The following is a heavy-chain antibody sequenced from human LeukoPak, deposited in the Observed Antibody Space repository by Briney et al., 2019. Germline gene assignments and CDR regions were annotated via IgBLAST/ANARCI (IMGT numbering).Heavy chain of an antibody. Sequence: ASVKVSYKASGYTFTGYYMHWVRQATGQGLEWMGWINPNSGSTNYAQKFQGRVTMTRDTPISTGYMELSRLRSDDTAVYYCARDLGSGSYYVTDYWGQGTLVTVSS. CDR2: INPNSGST. V-gene: IGHV1-2*02. CDR3: ARDLGSGSYYVTDY. D-gene: IGHD1-26*01. J-gene: IGHJ4*02. CDR1: GYTFTGYY.